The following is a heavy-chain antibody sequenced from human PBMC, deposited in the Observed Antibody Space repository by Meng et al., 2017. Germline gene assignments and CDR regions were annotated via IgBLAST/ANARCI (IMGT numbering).Heavy chain of an antibody. CDR3: ARICYDSSGYSPYNWFDP. CDR2: IYYSGST. J-gene: IGHJ5*02. D-gene: IGHD3-22*01. Sequence: EGAGPGRVKPSEALSLTCPFSGGSISSSSYYWGWIRQPPGKGLEWIGSIYYSGSTYYNPSLKSRVTISVDTSKNQFSLKLSSVTAADTAVYYCARICYDSSGYSPYNWFDPWGQGTLVTVSS. V-gene: IGHV4-39*07. CDR1: GGSISSSSYY.